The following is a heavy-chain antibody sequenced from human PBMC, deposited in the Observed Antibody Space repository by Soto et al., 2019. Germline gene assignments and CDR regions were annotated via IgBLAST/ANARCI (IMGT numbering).Heavy chain of an antibody. CDR1: GFAVSSYS. Sequence: QVQLVESGGGVVQPGTSLRLSCAASGFAVSSYSMHWVRQAPGKGLEGVAAMSFDGNSKYFADSVKGRFKISRDTSKNTWSLEMESLGVKDSALYHCTRGRSMIANDDFEYWGQGTQVTVSS. J-gene: IGHJ4*02. D-gene: IGHD2-21*01. CDR2: MSFDGNSK. V-gene: IGHV3-30-3*01. CDR3: TRGRSMIANDDFEY.